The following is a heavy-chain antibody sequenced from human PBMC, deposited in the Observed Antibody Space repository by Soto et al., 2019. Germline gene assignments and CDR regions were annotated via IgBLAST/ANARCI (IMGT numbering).Heavy chain of an antibody. V-gene: IGHV1-18*01. CDR3: ARDRGSSGWHNWFDP. Sequence: ASVKVSCKASGYTFTSYGISWVRQAPGQGLEWMGWISAYNGNTNYAQKLQGRVTMTTDTSTSTAYMELRSLRSDDTAVYYCARDRGSSGWHNWFDPWGQGTLVTVSS. D-gene: IGHD6-19*01. J-gene: IGHJ5*02. CDR2: ISAYNGNT. CDR1: GYTFTSYG.